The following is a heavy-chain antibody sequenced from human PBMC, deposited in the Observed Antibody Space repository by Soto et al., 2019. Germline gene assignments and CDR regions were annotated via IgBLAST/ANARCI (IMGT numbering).Heavy chain of an antibody. V-gene: IGHV4-59*08. J-gene: IGHJ4*02. D-gene: IGHD3-10*01. Sequence: SETLSLTCTVSGGSISSYYWSWIRQPPGKGLEWIGYIYYSGSTNYNPSLKSRVTISVDTSKNQFSLKLSSVTAADTAVYYCASGEITMVRGVQTGSFDYWGQGTLVTVSS. CDR3: ASGEITMVRGVQTGSFDY. CDR1: GGSISSYY. CDR2: IYYSGST.